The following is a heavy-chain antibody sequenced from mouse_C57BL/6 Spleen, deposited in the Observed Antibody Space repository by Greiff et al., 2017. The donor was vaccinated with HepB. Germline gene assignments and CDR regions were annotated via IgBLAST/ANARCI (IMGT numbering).Heavy chain of an antibody. V-gene: IGHV1-59*01. Sequence: VKLQQPGAELVRPGTSVKLSCKASGYTFTSYWMHWVKQRPGQGLEWIGVIDPSDSYTNYNQKFKGKATLTVDTSSSTAYMQLSSLTSEDSAVYYCARGIYYGYDGGRAMDYWGQGTSVTVSS. CDR1: GYTFTSYW. D-gene: IGHD2-2*01. CDR2: IDPSDSYT. CDR3: ARGIYYGYDGGRAMDY. J-gene: IGHJ4*01.